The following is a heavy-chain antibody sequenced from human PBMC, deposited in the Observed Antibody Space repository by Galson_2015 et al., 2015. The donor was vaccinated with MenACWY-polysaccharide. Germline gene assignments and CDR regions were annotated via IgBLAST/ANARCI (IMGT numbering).Heavy chain of an antibody. V-gene: IGHV3-23*01. Sequence: DSVKGRFTISRDNSRNTLSLQMNSLRAEDTAVYYCAKDLGNWDLFDYSGQGTLVTVSS. CDR3: AKDLGNWDLFDY. D-gene: IGHD7-27*01. J-gene: IGHJ4*02.